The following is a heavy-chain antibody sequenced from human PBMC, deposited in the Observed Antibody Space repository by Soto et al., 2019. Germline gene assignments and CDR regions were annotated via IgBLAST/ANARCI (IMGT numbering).Heavy chain of an antibody. CDR2: INASGDKT. V-gene: IGHV3-23*01. J-gene: IGHJ4*02. CDR3: ARADLFLMAYEFGY. Sequence: EVQLLESGGGLVQRGGSLRVSCAASGFTFNNYAMTWGRQAPGKGLEWVSFINASGDKTYYADSVKGRFTISRDNSKNTLSLQMSSLRDDDTAVYFCARADLFLMAYEFGYRGQGTLVTVSS. CDR1: GFTFNNYA. D-gene: IGHD2-8*01.